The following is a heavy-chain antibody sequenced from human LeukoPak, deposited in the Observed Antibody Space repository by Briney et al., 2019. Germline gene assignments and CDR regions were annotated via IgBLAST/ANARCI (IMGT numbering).Heavy chain of an antibody. V-gene: IGHV3-48*02. CDR1: GFTFSSFG. J-gene: IGHJ1*01. Sequence: PGRSLRLSCAASGFTFSSFGMTWVRQAPGRGLEWVSYISSSGNTIYYADSVKGRFAISRDNAKNSLYLQMNSLRDEDTAVYYCTRGETRIVHWGQGTLVRVSS. D-gene: IGHD2-15*01. CDR3: TRGETRIVH. CDR2: ISSSGNTI.